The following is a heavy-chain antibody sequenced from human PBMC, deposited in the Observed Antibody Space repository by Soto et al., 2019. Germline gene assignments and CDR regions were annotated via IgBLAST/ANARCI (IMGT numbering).Heavy chain of an antibody. CDR2: IYYSGST. CDR3: AGVRIFDFGDDRGWFDP. V-gene: IGHV4-59*08. J-gene: IGHJ5*02. CDR1: GGSISSYY. D-gene: IGHD4-17*01. Sequence: ETLSLTCTVSGGSISSYYWSWIRQPPGKGLEWIGYIYYSGSTNYNPSLKSRVTISVDTSKNQFSLKLNSLTAADTAVYHCAGVRIFDFGDDRGWFDPWGQGILVTVSS.